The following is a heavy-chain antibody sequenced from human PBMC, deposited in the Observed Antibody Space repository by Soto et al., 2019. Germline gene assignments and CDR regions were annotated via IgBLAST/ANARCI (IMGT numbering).Heavy chain of an antibody. CDR3: ARHPIHTGSYFDY. V-gene: IGHV4-59*01. CDR1: GGSISHYY. CDR2: IFYSGNS. Sequence: SETLSLTCSVSGGSISHYYWSWIRQSPGKGLEWIGFIFYSGNSNYNPSLKSRVSMSVDMSKNQFSLKLTSVTAADTAMYYCARHPIHTGSYFDYWGQGTLVTVSS. J-gene: IGHJ4*02. D-gene: IGHD1-26*01.